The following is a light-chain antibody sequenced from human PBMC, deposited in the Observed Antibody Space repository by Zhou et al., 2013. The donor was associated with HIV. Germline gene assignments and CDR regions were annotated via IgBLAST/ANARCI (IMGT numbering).Light chain of an antibody. V-gene: IGKV3-20*01. J-gene: IGKJ2*01. CDR1: QSVSNSY. CDR3: QHYGVSPYT. CDR2: GAS. Sequence: EIVLTQSPGTLSLSPGERATLSCRASQSVSNSYLAWYQQKTGQAPRLLIYGASTRANGIPDRFSGSGSGTEFTLTISRLEPEDFAVYYCQHYGVSPYTFGPGPSWRS.